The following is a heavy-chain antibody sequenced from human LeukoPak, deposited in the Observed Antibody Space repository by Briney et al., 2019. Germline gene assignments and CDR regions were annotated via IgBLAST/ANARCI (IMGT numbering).Heavy chain of an antibody. CDR3: ARAYDSSGYYQYYFDY. Sequence: PSETLSLTCTVSGGSISSYYWSWIRQPPGKGLEWIGYIYYSGSTNYNPSLKSRVTISVDTSKNRFSLKLSSVTAADTAVYYCARAYDSSGYYQYYFDYWGQGTLVTVSS. D-gene: IGHD3-22*01. CDR2: IYYSGST. V-gene: IGHV4-59*01. J-gene: IGHJ4*02. CDR1: GGSISSYY.